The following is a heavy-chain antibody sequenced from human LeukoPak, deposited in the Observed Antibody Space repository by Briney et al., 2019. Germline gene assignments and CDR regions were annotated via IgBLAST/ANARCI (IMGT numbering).Heavy chain of an antibody. J-gene: IGHJ4*02. V-gene: IGHV3-53*01. CDR1: GVTVSNTY. CDR3: AKDAVEGSASDY. Sequence: GGALRLSCAASGVTVSNTYMSWGREALGEGVEWVSVIYSDGSTYYADSVRDRVTISRDNSKKTLYLQINSLRAEDTAVYYCAKDAVEGSASDYWGQGTLVTVSS. D-gene: IGHD3-10*01. CDR2: IYSDGST.